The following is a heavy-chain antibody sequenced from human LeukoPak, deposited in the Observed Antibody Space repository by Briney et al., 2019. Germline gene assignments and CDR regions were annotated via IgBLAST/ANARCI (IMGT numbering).Heavy chain of an antibody. CDR3: AKDFDRLGSYYYMDV. Sequence: GGSLRLSCVASGFTFSNYAMTWVRQAPGKGLEWVSGISDSGGSTYYADSVKGRFTISRDNSKNTLYLQMYSLRAEDTAVYYCAKDFDRLGSYYYMDVWGKGTTVTVSS. V-gene: IGHV3-23*01. D-gene: IGHD3-9*01. CDR1: GFTFSNYA. CDR2: ISDSGGST. J-gene: IGHJ6*03.